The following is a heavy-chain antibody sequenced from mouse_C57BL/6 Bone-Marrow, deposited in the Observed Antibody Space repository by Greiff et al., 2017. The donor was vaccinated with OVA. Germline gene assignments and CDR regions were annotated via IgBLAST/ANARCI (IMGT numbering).Heavy chain of an antibody. CDR1: GFNIKDDY. V-gene: IGHV14-4*01. D-gene: IGHD1-1*01. CDR3: TGGYYGSMGY. CDR2: LDPENGDT. Sequence: VQLQQSGAELVRPGASVKLSCTASGFNIKDDYMHWVKQRPEQGLEWIGWLDPENGDTEYASNFQGKVTITADTSSNTVYLQLSSLTSKDTAVYYSTGGYYGSMGYWGQGTTLTVSS. J-gene: IGHJ2*01.